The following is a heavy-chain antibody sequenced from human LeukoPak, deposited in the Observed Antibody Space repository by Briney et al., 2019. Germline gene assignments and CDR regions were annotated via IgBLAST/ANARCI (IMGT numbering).Heavy chain of an antibody. D-gene: IGHD6-13*01. V-gene: IGHV3-7*05. CDR2: IKQDGSEN. Sequence: GGSLRLSCAASGLTFSSYGMHWVRQAPGKGLEWVANIKQDGSENYYVDSVKGRFTISRDNAKNSLYLQMNSLRAEDTAVYYCARGGSSSYYLWGQGTLVTVSS. CDR1: GLTFSSYG. CDR3: ARGGSSSYYL. J-gene: IGHJ4*02.